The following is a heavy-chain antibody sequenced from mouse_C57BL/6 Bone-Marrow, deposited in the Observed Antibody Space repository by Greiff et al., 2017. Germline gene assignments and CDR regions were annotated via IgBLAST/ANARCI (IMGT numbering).Heavy chain of an antibody. Sequence: VQLQQSGAELVRPGASVKLSCTASGFNIKDDYMHWVKQRPEQGLEWIGWIDPENGDTEYASKFQGKATITADTSSNTAYLQLSSLTSEDTAVYYCTSYCGGGWGQGTTLTVSS. CDR2: IDPENGDT. V-gene: IGHV14-4*01. D-gene: IGHD1-1*01. CDR3: TSYCGGG. CDR1: GFNIKDDY. J-gene: IGHJ2*01.